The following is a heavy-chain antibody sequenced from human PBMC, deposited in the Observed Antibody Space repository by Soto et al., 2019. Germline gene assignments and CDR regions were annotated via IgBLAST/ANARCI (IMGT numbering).Heavy chain of an antibody. CDR3: AGDPDSHYNDSHASSHP. D-gene: IGHD4-4*01. J-gene: IGHJ5*02. CDR2: IIPIIGII. V-gene: IGHV1-69*08. Sequence: QVQLVQSGAEVKKPGSSVKVSCKASGGTFSTYTITWVRQAPGQGLEWMGRIIPIIGIINYAQKFQGRVTISADNFTGTAYMELTGLRSDDTAVYYCAGDPDSHYNDSHASSHPWGQGTLVTVSS. CDR1: GGTFSTYT.